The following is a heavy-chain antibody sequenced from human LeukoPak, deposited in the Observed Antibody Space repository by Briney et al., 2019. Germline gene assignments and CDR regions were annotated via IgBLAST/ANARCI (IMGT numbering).Heavy chain of an antibody. CDR2: ISAYNGNT. Sequence: GASVKVSCKASGYTFTDYFLHWVRQAPGQGLEWMGWISAYNGNTNYAQKLQGRVTMTTDTSTSTAYMELRSLRSDDTAVYYCARDRPPGGSGSYPYYYYYYMDVWGKGTTVTISS. V-gene: IGHV1-18*04. CDR3: ARDRPPGGSGSYPYYYYYYMDV. CDR1: GYTFTDYF. D-gene: IGHD3-10*01. J-gene: IGHJ6*03.